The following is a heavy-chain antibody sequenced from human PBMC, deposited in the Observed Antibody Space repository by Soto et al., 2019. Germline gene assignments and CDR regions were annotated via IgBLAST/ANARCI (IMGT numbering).Heavy chain of an antibody. J-gene: IGHJ6*02. CDR2: IYWDDDE. CDR3: AYASASHHHAMEV. D-gene: IGHD6-25*01. V-gene: IGHV2-5*02. Sequence: QITLKESGPTLVKSTQTLTLTCTFSGFSHTTSGVGVAWIRQPPGKALEWLALIYWDDDERYSPSLKTRLSITKGTSKDQVVLTMANMDPADTATYYCAYASASHHHAMEVWGQGTTVTVSS. CDR1: GFSHTTSGVG.